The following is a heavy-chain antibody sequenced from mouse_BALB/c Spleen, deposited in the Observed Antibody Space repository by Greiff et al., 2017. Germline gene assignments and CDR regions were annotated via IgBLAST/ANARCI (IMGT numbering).Heavy chain of an antibody. Sequence: VQLQQSGAELVRPGALVKLSCKASGFNIKDYYMHWVKQRPEQGLEWIGWIDPENGNTIYDPKFQGKASITADTSSNTAYLQLSSLTSEDTAVYYCARWGTVVATDYWGQGTTLTVSS. J-gene: IGHJ2*01. V-gene: IGHV14-1*02. CDR3: ARWGTVVATDY. D-gene: IGHD1-1*01. CDR2: IDPENGNT. CDR1: GFNIKDYY.